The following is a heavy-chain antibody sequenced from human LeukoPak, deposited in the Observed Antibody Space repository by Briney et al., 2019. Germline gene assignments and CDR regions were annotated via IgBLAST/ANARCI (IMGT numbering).Heavy chain of an antibody. V-gene: IGHV3-7*01. CDR1: GFTFSSYW. CDR2: IKQDGSEK. J-gene: IGHJ6*03. CDR3: ARDKNYYGWLPGYMDV. D-gene: IGHD3-10*01. Sequence: SGGSLRLSCAASGFTFSSYWMSWVRQAPGKGLEWVANIKQDGSEKYYVDSVKGRFTISRDNAKNSLYLQMNSLRAEDTAVYYCARDKNYYGWLPGYMDVWGKGTTVTISS.